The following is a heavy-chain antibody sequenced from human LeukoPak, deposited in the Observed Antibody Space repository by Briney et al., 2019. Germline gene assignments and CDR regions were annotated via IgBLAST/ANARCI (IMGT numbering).Heavy chain of an antibody. CDR3: ASWQQWLVLRYFDY. J-gene: IGHJ4*02. D-gene: IGHD6-19*01. V-gene: IGHV3-9*01. CDR1: GFTFDDYA. Sequence: PGGSLRLSCAASGFTFDDYAMHWVRQAPGKGLEWVSGISWNGGHMVYSDSVKGRFTMSRDNAKNSLYLQMNSLRAEDTAVYYCASWQQWLVLRYFDYWGQGTLVTVSS. CDR2: ISWNGGHM.